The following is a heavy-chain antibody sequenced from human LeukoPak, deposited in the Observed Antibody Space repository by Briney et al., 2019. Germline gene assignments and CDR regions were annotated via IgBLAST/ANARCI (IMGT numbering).Heavy chain of an antibody. V-gene: IGHV3-33*01. CDR2: IWYDGSNK. Sequence: GGSLRLSCAASGFTFSSYGMHWVRQAPGKGLEWVAVIWYDGSNKYYADSVKGRFTISRDNSKNTLYLQMNSLRAEDTAVYYCAILNWYSIYSNFDYWGQGTLVTVSS. J-gene: IGHJ4*02. D-gene: IGHD6-13*01. CDR3: AILNWYSIYSNFDY. CDR1: GFTFSSYG.